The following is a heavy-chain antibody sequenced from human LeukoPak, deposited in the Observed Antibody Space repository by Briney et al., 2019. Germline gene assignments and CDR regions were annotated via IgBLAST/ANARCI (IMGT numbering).Heavy chain of an antibody. J-gene: IGHJ1*01. CDR3: ASGTNYYGISDPAEYFQH. D-gene: IGHD3-22*01. CDR2: ISAYNGNT. V-gene: IGHV1-18*03. Sequence: EASVKVSCKASGYTLTSYGISGVRQPPGKGLEWMGWISAYNGNTNYAQKLQGRVTMTTDTSTSTDYMELRNLRSDDMTVYYCASGTNYYGISDPAEYFQHWGQGTLVTVSS. CDR1: GYTLTSYG.